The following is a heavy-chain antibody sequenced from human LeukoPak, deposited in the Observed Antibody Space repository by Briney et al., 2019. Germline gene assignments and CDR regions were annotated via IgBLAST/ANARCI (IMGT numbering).Heavy chain of an antibody. V-gene: IGHV3-48*03. CDR2: ISSSGRTI. CDR3: ARDLDCSSTNCFGGYYYYYGMDV. J-gene: IGHJ6*02. Sequence: GGSLRLSCAASGFTFSSYEMNWGRQAPGEGAEWVSYISSSGRTIYYADSVKGRFTNSRDNAKNSLYLQMNSLRAEDTAVYYCARDLDCSSTNCFGGYYYYYGMDVWGQGTTVTVSS. D-gene: IGHD2-2*01. CDR1: GFTFSSYE.